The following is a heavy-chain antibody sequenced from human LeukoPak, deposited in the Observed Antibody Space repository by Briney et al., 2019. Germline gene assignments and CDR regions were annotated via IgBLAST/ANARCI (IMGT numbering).Heavy chain of an antibody. J-gene: IGHJ4*01. D-gene: IGHD3-3*01. V-gene: IGHV3-7*01. Sequence: PGGSLRLSCAASGFTFSSYWMSWVRRAPGKGLEWIANINQNGNEKNYLDSMKGRFTISRDNANNLVFLQMNSLRIEDTAVYYCAGGPGFLIDCWGHGTLVTVSS. CDR1: GFTFSSYW. CDR3: AGGPGFLIDC. CDR2: INQNGNEK.